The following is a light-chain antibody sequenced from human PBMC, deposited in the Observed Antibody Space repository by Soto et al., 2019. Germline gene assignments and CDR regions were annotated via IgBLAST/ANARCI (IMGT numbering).Light chain of an antibody. J-gene: IGKJ5*01. V-gene: IGKV3-20*01. CDR1: QSVSSY. Sequence: EIVLRQSPGTLSLSPGERATLSCRASQSVSSYLAWYQQKPGQAPRLLIYGASSRATGIPDRFSGSGSGTDLTLTISRLEPEDFALYYCQHYQSGHPITFGQGTRLEI. CDR3: QHYQSGHPIT. CDR2: GAS.